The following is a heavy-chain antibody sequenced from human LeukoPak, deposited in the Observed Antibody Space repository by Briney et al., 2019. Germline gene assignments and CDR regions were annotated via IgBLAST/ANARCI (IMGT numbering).Heavy chain of an antibody. CDR1: GFTFSSYS. V-gene: IGHV3-21*01. D-gene: IGHD3-22*01. J-gene: IGHJ4*02. Sequence: GGSLRLSCAASGFTFSSYSMNWVRQAPGKGLAWVSSISSSSSYIYYADSVKGRFTISRDNAKNSLYLQMNSLRAEDTAVYYCARGLYYDSSGYEPLDYWGQGTLVTVSS. CDR3: ARGLYYDSSGYEPLDY. CDR2: ISSSSSYI.